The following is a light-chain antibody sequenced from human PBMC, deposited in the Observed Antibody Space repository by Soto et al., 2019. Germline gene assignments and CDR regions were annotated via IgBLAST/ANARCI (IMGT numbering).Light chain of an antibody. J-gene: IGKJ5*01. CDR2: GTS. CDR3: KQYNNWPSIT. Sequence: EIVMTQSPATLSVSPGERATLSCRASQSVGSNLAWYQQKPGQAPRLLIYGTSTRATGIPARFSGSGSGTEFTLTISSLQSEDFAVYYCKQYNNWPSITFGQGTRLEIK. CDR1: QSVGSN. V-gene: IGKV3-15*01.